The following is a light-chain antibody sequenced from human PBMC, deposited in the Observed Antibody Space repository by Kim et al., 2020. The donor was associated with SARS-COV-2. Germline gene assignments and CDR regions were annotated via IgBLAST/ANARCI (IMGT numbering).Light chain of an antibody. CDR1: QGIRSY. V-gene: IGKV1-9*01. CDR3: QQLNNYPWT. Sequence: ASVGDRVSLTCRASQGIRSYLAWYQQKPGKAPKLLFYAASTLQSWVPSRFSGSGSGTDFTLTISSLQPEDLGTYYCQQLNNYPWTFGQGTKVDIK. J-gene: IGKJ1*01. CDR2: AAS.